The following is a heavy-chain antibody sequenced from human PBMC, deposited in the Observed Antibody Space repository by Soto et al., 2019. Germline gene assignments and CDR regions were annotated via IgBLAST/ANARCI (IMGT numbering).Heavy chain of an antibody. CDR3: ARDMVYSGYDAYYYYGMDV. CDR2: ISYDGSNK. D-gene: IGHD5-12*01. V-gene: IGHV3-30-3*01. J-gene: IGHJ6*02. Sequence: PGGSLRLSCAASGFTFSSYAMHWVRQAPGKGLEWVAVISYDGSNKYYADSVKGRFTISRDNSKNTLYLQMNSLRAEDTAVYYCARDMVYSGYDAYYYYGMDVWGQGTTVTVSS. CDR1: GFTFSSYA.